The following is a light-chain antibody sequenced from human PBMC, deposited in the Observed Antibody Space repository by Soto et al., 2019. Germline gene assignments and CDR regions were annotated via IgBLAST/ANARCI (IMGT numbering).Light chain of an antibody. CDR3: CSYAGSSTYV. V-gene: IGLV2-23*01. J-gene: IGLJ1*01. CDR2: EGS. Sequence: QSVLPQPPSASGSPGQSVTISCTGTSSDVGSYNLVSWYQQHPGKAPKLMIYEGSKRPSGVSNRFSGSKSGNTASLTISGLQAEDEADYYCCSYAGSSTYVFGTGTKVTVL. CDR1: SSDVGSYNL.